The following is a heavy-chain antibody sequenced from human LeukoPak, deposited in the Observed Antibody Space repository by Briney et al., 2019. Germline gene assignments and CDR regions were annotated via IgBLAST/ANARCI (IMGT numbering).Heavy chain of an antibody. CDR1: GFTFSSYW. J-gene: IGHJ3*02. CDR3: ARGPGAIDAFDI. D-gene: IGHD3-10*01. CDR2: INSDGSST. V-gene: IGHV3-74*01. Sequence: GGTLRLPCAASGFTFSSYWMHWVRQAPGKGLVWVSRINSDGSSTTCAASVKGRFTISRDNPKNTLYLQMNSLRAEDTAVYYCARGPGAIDAFDIWGQGTMVTVSS.